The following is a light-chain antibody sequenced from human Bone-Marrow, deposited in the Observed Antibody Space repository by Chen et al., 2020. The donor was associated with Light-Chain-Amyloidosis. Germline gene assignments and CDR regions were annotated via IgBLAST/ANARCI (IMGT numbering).Light chain of an antibody. CDR3: QSYQGSSQGV. CDR1: SGSIATTY. J-gene: IGLJ3*02. Sequence: NFMLTQPHSVSESPGKTVIISCTRSSGSIATTYVQWYQQRPGSSPTTVIYEDDQIPSGVPDRFSGSIDRSSNSASLTISGLKTEDEADYDCQSYQGSSQGVFGGGTKLTVL. V-gene: IGLV6-57*01. CDR2: EDD.